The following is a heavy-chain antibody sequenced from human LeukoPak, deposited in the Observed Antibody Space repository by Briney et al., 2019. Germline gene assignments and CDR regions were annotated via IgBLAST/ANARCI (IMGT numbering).Heavy chain of an antibody. CDR1: GGXFSGYY. Sequence: SETLSLTCAVYGGXFSGYYWSWIRQPPGKGQEWIGEVNHSGSTNYNPSLKSRVTISVDTSKNQFSLKLSSVTAADTAVYYCARGRKVVPAAMRRNYYYYGMDVWGQGTTVTVSS. J-gene: IGHJ6*02. V-gene: IGHV4-34*01. D-gene: IGHD2-2*01. CDR3: ARGRKVVPAAMRRNYYYYGMDV. CDR2: VNHSGST.